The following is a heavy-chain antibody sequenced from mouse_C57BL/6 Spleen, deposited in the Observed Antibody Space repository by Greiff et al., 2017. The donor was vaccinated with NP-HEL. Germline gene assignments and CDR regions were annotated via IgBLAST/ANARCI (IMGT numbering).Heavy chain of an antibody. D-gene: IGHD2-10*01. CDR2: ISSGGSYT. CDR1: GFTFSSYG. Sequence: EVHLVESGGDLVKPGGSLKLSCAASGFTFSSYGMSWVRQTPDKRLEWVATISSGGSYTYYPDSVKGRFTLSRDKAKNTLYLQMSSRKSEDTAMYYCARRSYYGPWYFDVWGTGTTVTVAS. V-gene: IGHV5-6*01. J-gene: IGHJ1*03. CDR3: ARRSYYGPWYFDV.